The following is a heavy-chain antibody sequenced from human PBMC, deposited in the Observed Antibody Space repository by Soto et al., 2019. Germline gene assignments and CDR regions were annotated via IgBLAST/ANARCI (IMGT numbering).Heavy chain of an antibody. CDR3: ARHEGTIVVFSNRQHVYLICGPAPXFTDS. CDR1: GYSFTSYW. V-gene: IGHV5-51*01. Sequence: GESLTISWKGSGYSFTSYWIGWVRQMPGKGLEWMGIIYPGDSDTRYSPSFQGQVTISADKSISTAYLQWSSLKASDTAMYYCARHEGTIVVFSNRQHVYLICGPAPXFTDS. CDR2: IYPGDSDT. D-gene: IGHD3-22*01. J-gene: IGHJ5*01.